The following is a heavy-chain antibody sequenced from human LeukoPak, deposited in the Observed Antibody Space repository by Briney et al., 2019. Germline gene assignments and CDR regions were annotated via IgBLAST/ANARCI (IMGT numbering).Heavy chain of an antibody. V-gene: IGHV3-9*01. J-gene: IGHJ4*02. CDR3: AKDEGEEWELPFDY. D-gene: IGHD1-26*01. Sequence: GGSLRLSRAASGFTFDDYAMHWVRQAPGKGLEWVSGISWNSGSIGYADSVKGRFTISRDNAKNSLYLQMNSLRAEDTALYYCAKDEGEEWELPFDYWGQGTLVTVSS. CDR2: ISWNSGSI. CDR1: GFTFDDYA.